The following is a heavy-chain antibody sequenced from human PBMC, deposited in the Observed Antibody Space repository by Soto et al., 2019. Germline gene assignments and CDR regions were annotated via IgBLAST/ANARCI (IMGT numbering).Heavy chain of an antibody. J-gene: IGHJ6*04. CDR2: IYSSGST. Sequence: SETLSLTCTVSGGSVSSDTHYWSWIRQPPGKRLEWIGSIYSSGSTNYNPPLKSRVTMSVDTSKNQFSLKLRSVIVADTAVYHCARFVRSCSGTTWYTREDVWREVTRVTVSS. D-gene: IGHD2-2*02. CDR3: ARFVRSCSGTTWYTREDV. V-gene: IGHV4-61*01. CDR1: GGSVSSDTHY.